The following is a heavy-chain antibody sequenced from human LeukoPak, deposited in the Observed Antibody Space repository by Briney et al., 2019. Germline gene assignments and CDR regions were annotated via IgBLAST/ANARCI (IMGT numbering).Heavy chain of an antibody. CDR2: IKSKADGETI. D-gene: IGHD1-20*01. J-gene: IGHJ4*02. V-gene: IGHV3-15*07. CDR3: STLTSRGLSDS. Sequence: GGSLRLSCAVTGFSVSGNYMNWVRQAPGKGLEWVGRIKSKADGETIDYAAPVKGRFTFSRDDSKNMLYLQMNSLKSEDTAVYYCSTLTSRGLSDSWGQGTLVTVSS. CDR1: GFSVSGNY.